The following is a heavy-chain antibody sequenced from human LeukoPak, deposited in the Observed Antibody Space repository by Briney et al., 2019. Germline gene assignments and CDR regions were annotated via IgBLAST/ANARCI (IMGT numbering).Heavy chain of an antibody. CDR2: ISPDGTNI. Sequence: GGSLRLSCVAAGFIFSDRYMSWIRQAPGKGMEWVAYISPDGTNIHYADSVKGRFTISRDNAKNSLFLQVSSLRSEDTAVYYCARGSRPVYNLLTGKRYFDYWGQGTLLTVSS. J-gene: IGHJ4*02. CDR3: ARGSRPVYNLLTGKRYFDY. D-gene: IGHD3-9*01. V-gene: IGHV3-11*01. CDR1: GFIFSDRY.